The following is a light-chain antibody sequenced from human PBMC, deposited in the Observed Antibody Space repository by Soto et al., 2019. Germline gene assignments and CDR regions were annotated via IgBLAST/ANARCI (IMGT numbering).Light chain of an antibody. CDR3: QQYSNLPLT. Sequence: EIVLTQSPGTLSLSPGERATLSCRASQSVRSTYLAWYQQKPGLGPRVLVYGASSRAPGIPDRFSGSGSGTDFTLTISRLEPEDFAVYYCQQYSNLPLTFGGGTKVDIK. J-gene: IGKJ4*01. CDR1: QSVRSTY. V-gene: IGKV3-20*01. CDR2: GAS.